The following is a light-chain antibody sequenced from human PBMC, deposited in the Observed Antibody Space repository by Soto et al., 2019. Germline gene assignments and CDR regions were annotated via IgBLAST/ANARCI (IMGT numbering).Light chain of an antibody. CDR1: SSDVGGYDY. Sequence: QSALTQPASVSGSPGQSIAISCTGTSSDVGGYDYVSWYQQLPGKAPKLMIYDVNNRPSGAFNRFSGSRSGNTASLTISGLQAEDEADYYCSSYTSSSTHGFGTGTKVTVL. CDR2: DVN. CDR3: SSYTSSSTHG. J-gene: IGLJ1*01. V-gene: IGLV2-14*03.